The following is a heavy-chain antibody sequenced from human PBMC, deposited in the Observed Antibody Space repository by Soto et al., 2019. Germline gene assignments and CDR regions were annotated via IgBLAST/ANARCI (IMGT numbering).Heavy chain of an antibody. Sequence: QVQLVQSGAEVKKPGASVKVSCKASGYTFTSYGISWVRQAPGQGLEWMGWISAYNGNTNYAQKLQGRVTMTTDTPTSTAYMERRSLRSDDTAVYYCARGGSYYYGSGPRPYYYDGMDVWGQGTTVTVSS. CDR1: GYTFTSYG. J-gene: IGHJ6*02. CDR2: ISAYNGNT. D-gene: IGHD3-10*01. CDR3: ARGGSYYYGSGPRPYYYDGMDV. V-gene: IGHV1-18*01.